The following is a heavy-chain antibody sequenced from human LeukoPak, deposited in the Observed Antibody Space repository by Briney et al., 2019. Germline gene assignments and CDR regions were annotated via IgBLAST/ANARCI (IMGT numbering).Heavy chain of an antibody. CDR1: GFTFSGSA. CDR3: ARDMQLST. D-gene: IGHD3-16*02. Sequence: GRSLRVSCAASGFTFSGSAMSWVRQAPGEGLEWVSLISYSGANSYYTDSGRGRFTISRDNSKDTLSLQMNSLRAEDTAIYYCARDMQLSTWGQGTMVTVSS. V-gene: IGHV3-23*01. CDR2: ISYSGANS. J-gene: IGHJ3*01.